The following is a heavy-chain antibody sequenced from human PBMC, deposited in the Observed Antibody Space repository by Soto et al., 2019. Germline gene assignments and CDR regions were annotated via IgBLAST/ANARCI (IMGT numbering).Heavy chain of an antibody. V-gene: IGHV1-69*12. CDR3: ARHAGTYSFNDMDV. CDR2: VIPILGTT. Sequence: QVQLVQSGAEVKKPGSSVKVSCKASGGTFSTYAISWVRQAPGQGLEWMGGVIPILGTTNNAQKFQGRVTXTADDATGTAYMELSSRRSEDPSVYFCARHAGTYSFNDMDVWGHGTTVTVSS. CDR1: GGTFSTYA. J-gene: IGHJ6*02. D-gene: IGHD1-1*01.